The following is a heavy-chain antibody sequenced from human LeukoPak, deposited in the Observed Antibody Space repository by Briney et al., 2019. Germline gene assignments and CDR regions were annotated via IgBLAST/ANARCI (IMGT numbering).Heavy chain of an antibody. V-gene: IGHV3-11*04. CDR3: ARVFGSSTFDY. CDR1: GFTFSDYY. CDR2: IRSSSTTI. Sequence: GGSLRLSCAASGFTFSDYYMSWIRQAPGKGLEWASYIRSSSTTIYYTDSVKGRFTISRDNAKNSLYLQMNSLRAEDTAIYYCARVFGSSTFDYWGQGTLVTVSS. J-gene: IGHJ4*02. D-gene: IGHD6-6*01.